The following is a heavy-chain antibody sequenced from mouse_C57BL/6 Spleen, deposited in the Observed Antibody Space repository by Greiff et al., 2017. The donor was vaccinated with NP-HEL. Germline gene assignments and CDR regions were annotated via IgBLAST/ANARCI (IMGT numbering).Heavy chain of an antibody. J-gene: IGHJ1*03. CDR2: IYPSDSET. CDR1: GYTFTSYW. D-gene: IGHD2-3*01. CDR3: ARWVLPWYFDV. V-gene: IGHV1-61*01. Sequence: VQLQQSGAELVRPGSSVKLSCKASGYTFTSYWMDWVKQRPGQGLEWIGNIYPSDSETHYNQKFKDKATLTVDKSSSTAYMQRSSLTSEDSAVYYCARWVLPWYFDVWGTGTTVTVSS.